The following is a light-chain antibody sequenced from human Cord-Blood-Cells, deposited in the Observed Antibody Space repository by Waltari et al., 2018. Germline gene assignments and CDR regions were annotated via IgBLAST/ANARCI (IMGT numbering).Light chain of an antibody. CDR2: EVS. V-gene: IGLV2-8*01. J-gene: IGLJ3*02. Sequence: PGQSVTISCTGTSSDVGGYNYVSWYQQHPGKAPKLMIYEVSKRPSGVPDRFSGSKSGNTASLTVSGLQAEDEADYYCSSYAGSNNLVFGGGTKLTVL. CDR3: SSYAGSNNLV. CDR1: SSDVGGYNY.